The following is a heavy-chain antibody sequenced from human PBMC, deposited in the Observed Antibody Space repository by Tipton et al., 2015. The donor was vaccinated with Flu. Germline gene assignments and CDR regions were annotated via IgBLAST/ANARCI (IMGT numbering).Heavy chain of an antibody. D-gene: IGHD2-2*01. CDR3: ARDPSLGMPDFFDY. J-gene: IGHJ4*02. Sequence: TLSLTCSVSGDSIGSPYFWGWIRQPPGKGLEWIGNVHHTGNTYYNPSLMSRVTISVDTSKKQFSLQLRSVTAADTAVYYCARDPSLGMPDFFDYWGQGTLVTASS. CDR1: GDSIGSPYF. CDR2: VHHTGNT. V-gene: IGHV4-38-2*02.